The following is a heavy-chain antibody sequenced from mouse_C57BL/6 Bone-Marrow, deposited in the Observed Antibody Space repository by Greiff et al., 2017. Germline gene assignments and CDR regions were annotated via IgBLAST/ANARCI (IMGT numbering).Heavy chain of an antibody. CDR2: IHPNSGST. CDR1: GYTFTSYW. CDR3: AAPTLLLRPVYTYFDV. D-gene: IGHD1-1*01. Sequence: QVQLQQPGAELVKPGASVKLSCKASGYTFTSYWMHWVKQRPGQGLEWIGMIHPNSGSTNYNEKFKSKATLTVDKSSSTAYMQLSSLTSEDSAVYYCAAPTLLLRPVYTYFDVWGTGTTVTVSS. V-gene: IGHV1-64*01. J-gene: IGHJ1*03.